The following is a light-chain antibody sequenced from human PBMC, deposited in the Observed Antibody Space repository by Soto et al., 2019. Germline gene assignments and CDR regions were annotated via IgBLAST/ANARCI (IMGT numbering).Light chain of an antibody. J-gene: IGLJ1*01. V-gene: IGLV2-14*01. CDR1: SSDVGGYNY. CDR2: EVS. Sequence: QSVLTQPASVSGSPGQSITISCTGTSSDVGGYNYVSLYQQHPGKAPKLMIYEVSNRPSGVSNRFSGSKSGNTASLTISGLQAEDEADYYCSSYTSSSTLGVFGTGTKLTVL. CDR3: SSYTSSSTLGV.